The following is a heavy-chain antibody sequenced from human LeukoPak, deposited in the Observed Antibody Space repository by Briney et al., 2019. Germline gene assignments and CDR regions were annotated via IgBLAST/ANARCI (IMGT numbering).Heavy chain of an antibody. CDR3: ARDVRNAGMIFGVVDKCLDP. Sequence: SETLSLTCSVSGGSVSSSSYYWNWIRQPPGRGLEWIGHIYYDGSTNYSPSLKSRVTISVDTSKNHFSLRLSSVTAADTAVYYCARDVRNAGMIFGVVDKCLDPWGQGTLVTVSS. CDR2: IYYDGST. D-gene: IGHD3/OR15-3a*01. V-gene: IGHV4-61*03. J-gene: IGHJ5*02. CDR1: GGSVSSSSYY.